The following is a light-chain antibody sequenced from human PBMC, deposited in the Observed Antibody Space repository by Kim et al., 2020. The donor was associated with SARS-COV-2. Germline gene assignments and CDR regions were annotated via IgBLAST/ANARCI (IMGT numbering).Light chain of an antibody. V-gene: IGKV1-27*01. CDR1: QGISNY. CDR2: AAS. CDR3: QKYNSALGIT. J-gene: IGKJ5*01. Sequence: DIQMTQSPSFLSASVGDRVTITCRASQGISNYLAWYQQKPGKVPKLLIYAASTLQSGVPSRFSGSGSGTDFTLTISSLQPEDVATYYCQKYNSALGITFGQGTRLEIK.